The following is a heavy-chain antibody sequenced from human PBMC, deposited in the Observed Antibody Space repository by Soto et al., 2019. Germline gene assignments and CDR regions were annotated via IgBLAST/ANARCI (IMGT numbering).Heavy chain of an antibody. V-gene: IGHV1-3*01. CDR1: GYTFTSYA. Sequence: ASVKVSCKASGYTFTSYAMHWVRQAPGQRLEWMGWINAGNGNTKYSQKFQGRVTITRDTSASTAYMELSSLRSEDTAVYYCARGGKSSPTGYYYGMDVWGQGTTVTVSS. D-gene: IGHD2-15*01. J-gene: IGHJ6*02. CDR3: ARGGKSSPTGYYYGMDV. CDR2: INAGNGNT.